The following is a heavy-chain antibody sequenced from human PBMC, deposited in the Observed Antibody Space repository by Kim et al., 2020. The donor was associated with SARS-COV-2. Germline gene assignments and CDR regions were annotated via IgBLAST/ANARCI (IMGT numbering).Heavy chain of an antibody. CDR3: ARDITAASGTTGGLDY. Sequence: SETLSLTCSVSGASVSSEAYYWNWIRQHPGKGLEWIGYIHHSGDTFYNPSLKGRGSMSTDTSKNQFSLRLTSVTAADTAVYYCARDITAASGTTGGLDY. J-gene: IGHJ4*01. V-gene: IGHV4-31*03. CDR2: IHHSGDT. CDR1: GASVSSEAYY. D-gene: IGHD2-2*01.